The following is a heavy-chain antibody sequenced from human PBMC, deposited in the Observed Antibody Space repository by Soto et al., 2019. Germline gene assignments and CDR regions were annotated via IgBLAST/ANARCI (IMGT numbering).Heavy chain of an antibody. J-gene: IGHJ6*02. CDR1: GGSISSSSYY. D-gene: IGHD3-22*01. V-gene: IGHV4-39*01. Sequence: SETLSLTCTVSGGSISSSSYYWGWIRQPPGKGLEWIGSIYYSGSTYYNPSLKSRVTISVDTSKNQFSLKLSSVTAADTAVYYCARHEASPQFTMIVVDTHYYGMDVWGQGTTVTVSS. CDR3: ARHEASPQFTMIVVDTHYYGMDV. CDR2: IYYSGST.